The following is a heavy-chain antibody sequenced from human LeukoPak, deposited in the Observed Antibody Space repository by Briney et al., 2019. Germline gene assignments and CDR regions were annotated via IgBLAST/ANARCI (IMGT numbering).Heavy chain of an antibody. CDR2: IFYSGNT. CDR3: ARDFPSHRRLRYFDWLLFYFDY. Sequence: PSETLSLTCTVSGGSISSSSRYWGWIRQPPGKGLEWIGSIFYSGNTYHNPPLKSRVTISVDTSKNQFSLKLSSVTAADTAVYYSARDFPSHRRLRYFDWLLFYFDYWGQGTLVTVSS. D-gene: IGHD3-9*01. J-gene: IGHJ4*02. CDR1: GGSISSSSRY. V-gene: IGHV4-39*07.